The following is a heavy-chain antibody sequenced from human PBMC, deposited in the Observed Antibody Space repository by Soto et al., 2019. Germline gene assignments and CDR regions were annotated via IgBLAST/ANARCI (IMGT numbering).Heavy chain of an antibody. V-gene: IGHV1-69*02. Sequence: QVQLVQSGAEVKKPGSSVKVSCKASGGTFSSYTISWVRQAPGQGLEWMGRIIPILGIANYAQKFRGRVTITADKSTSTAYMELSSLRSEDTAVYYCAGYCSGGSCYSDYWGQGTLVTVSS. CDR2: IIPILGIA. CDR1: GGTFSSYT. CDR3: AGYCSGGSCYSDY. J-gene: IGHJ4*02. D-gene: IGHD2-15*01.